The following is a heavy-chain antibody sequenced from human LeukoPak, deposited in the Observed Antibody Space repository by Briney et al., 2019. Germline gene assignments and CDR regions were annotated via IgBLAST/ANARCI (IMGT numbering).Heavy chain of an antibody. CDR1: GGSFSGYY. CDR3: ARGKGRVRGVITPPYYYGMDV. CDR2: INHSGST. V-gene: IGHV4-34*01. J-gene: IGHJ6*02. Sequence: PSETPSLTCAVYGGSFSGYYWSWIRQPPGKGLEWIGEINHSGSTNYNPSLKSRVTISVDTSKNQFSLKLSSVTAADTAVYYCARGKGRVRGVITPPYYYGMDVWGQGTTVTVPS. D-gene: IGHD3-10*01.